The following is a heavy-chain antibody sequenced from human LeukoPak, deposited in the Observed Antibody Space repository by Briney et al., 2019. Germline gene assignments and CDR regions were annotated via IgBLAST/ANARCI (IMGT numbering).Heavy chain of an antibody. J-gene: IGHJ4*02. Sequence: SETLSLTCVVSGGSISSTSYYWGWIRQPPGKGLEWIGSIYSSGSTFYNPSLKSRVTISVDTSKKQFSVKMSSVTAADTAVYYCARLTGPTSYFDYWGQGTLVTVSS. D-gene: IGHD7-27*01. CDR3: ARLTGPTSYFDY. CDR2: IYSSGST. V-gene: IGHV4-39*07. CDR1: GGSISSTSYY.